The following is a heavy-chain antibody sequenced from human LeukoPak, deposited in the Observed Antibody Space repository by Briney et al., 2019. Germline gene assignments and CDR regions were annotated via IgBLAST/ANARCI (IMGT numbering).Heavy chain of an antibody. CDR1: GYTFTGYN. CDR2: INPKSGGT. V-gene: IGHV1-2*02. Sequence: ASVTVSFKSSGYTFTGYNMHWVRQAPGQGLEWMGWINPKSGGTSDAQKFQGRVNMSRDTSISTAYMEVSRLRSDDTAVYYCARDLSYYTSGYCDYWGQGTLVTVSS. CDR3: ARDLSYYTSGYCDY. J-gene: IGHJ4*02. D-gene: IGHD3-10*01.